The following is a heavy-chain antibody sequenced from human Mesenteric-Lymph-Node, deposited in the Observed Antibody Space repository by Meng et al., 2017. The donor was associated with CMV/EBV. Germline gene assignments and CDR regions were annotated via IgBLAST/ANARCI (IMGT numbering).Heavy chain of an antibody. CDR2: IYSAGST. J-gene: IGHJ6*02. Sequence: GESLKISCAASGFTVSNTYLSWVRQAPGKGLEWVSVIYSAGSTYYADSVKGRFTISRDNSKNTLYLQMNSLRAEDTAVYYCARDRGGCTNGVCYSYYYYGMDVWGQGTTVTVSS. CDR1: GFTVSNTY. D-gene: IGHD2-8*01. CDR3: ARDRGGCTNGVCYSYYYYGMDV. V-gene: IGHV3-53*01.